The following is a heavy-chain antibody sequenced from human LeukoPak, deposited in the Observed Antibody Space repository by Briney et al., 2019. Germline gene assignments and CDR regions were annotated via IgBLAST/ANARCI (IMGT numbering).Heavy chain of an antibody. CDR3: ARRYSSSTDAFDI. J-gene: IGHJ3*02. CDR1: GLSLSGSW. V-gene: IGHV3-74*01. D-gene: IGHD6-6*01. CDR2: SKYDGSTK. Sequence: GGSLRLSCEASGLSLSGSWMHWVRQAPGKGLMWVSQSKYDGSTKSYAASVRGRFTIPRDNAKNSLYLQMNSLRAEDTAVYYCARRYSSSTDAFDIWGQGTMVTVSS.